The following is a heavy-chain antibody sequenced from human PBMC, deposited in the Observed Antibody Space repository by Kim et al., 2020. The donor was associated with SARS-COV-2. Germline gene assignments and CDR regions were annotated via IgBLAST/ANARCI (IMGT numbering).Heavy chain of an antibody. CDR3: AKSEGRITSQTGTDYGRDV. J-gene: IGHJ6*02. CDR2: ISGSGADK. Sequence: GSLRLSCAASGLTFSGYAMTWVRQAPGKGLEWVSSISGSGADKHYADSVKGRFTISRDNFKNTLFLQMNSLRAEDTAVYYCAKSEGRITSQTGTDYGRDVWGQGTTVTVSS. CDR1: GLTFSGYA. V-gene: IGHV3-23*01. D-gene: IGHD3-16*01.